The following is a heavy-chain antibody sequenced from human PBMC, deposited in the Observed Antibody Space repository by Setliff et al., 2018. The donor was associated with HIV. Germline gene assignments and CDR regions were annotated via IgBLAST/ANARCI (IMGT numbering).Heavy chain of an antibody. V-gene: IGHV7-4-1*02. CDR1: GYTFTTYG. Sequence: ASVKVSCKASGYTFTTYGISWVRQAPGQGFEWMGWINTETGNPMYAQGFRGRFVFCLDTSVSTTYLQINSLKAEDTAMYYCARVGSYWSTFDYWGQGALVTVSS. J-gene: IGHJ4*02. CDR2: INTETGNP. CDR3: ARVGSYWSTFDY. D-gene: IGHD1-26*01.